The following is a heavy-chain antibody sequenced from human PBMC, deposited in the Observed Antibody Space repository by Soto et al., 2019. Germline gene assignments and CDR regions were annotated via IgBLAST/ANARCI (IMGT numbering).Heavy chain of an antibody. Sequence: QVQLQESGPGLVKPSETLSLTCTVSGGSISTYYWSWIRQPPGKGLEWIGYIYYSGSTNYNPSLKSRVTISVDTSKTQFSLKLSSVTAADTAVYYCTRSRIAAADYGMDVWGQGTTVTVSS. CDR1: GGSISTYY. J-gene: IGHJ6*02. CDR2: IYYSGST. V-gene: IGHV4-59*01. CDR3: TRSRIAAADYGMDV. D-gene: IGHD6-13*01.